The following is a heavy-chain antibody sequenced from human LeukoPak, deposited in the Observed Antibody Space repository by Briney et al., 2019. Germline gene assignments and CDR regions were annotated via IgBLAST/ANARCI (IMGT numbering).Heavy chain of an antibody. Sequence: PKASVKVSCKASGYTFTGYYMHWVRQAPGQGLEWMGWINPNSGGTNYAQKFQGRVTMTRDTSISTAYMELSRLRSDDTAVYYCARDRVKYGAGLGGYDLGWGQGILVTVSS. V-gene: IGHV1-2*02. D-gene: IGHD5-12*01. CDR1: GYTFTGYY. CDR3: ARDRVKYGAGLGGYDLG. CDR2: INPNSGGT. J-gene: IGHJ4*02.